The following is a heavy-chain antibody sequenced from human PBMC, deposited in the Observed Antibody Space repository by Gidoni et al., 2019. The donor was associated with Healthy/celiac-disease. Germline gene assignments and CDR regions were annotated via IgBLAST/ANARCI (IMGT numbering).Heavy chain of an antibody. CDR1: GGSISSSSYY. J-gene: IGHJ6*03. CDR3: ASLDSSGYHGLYYYYMDV. V-gene: IGHV4-39*01. D-gene: IGHD3-22*01. CDR2: IYYSGST. Sequence: QLQLQESGPGLVKPSETLSLTCTVSGGSISSSSYYWGWIRQPPGKGLEWIGSIYYSGSTYYNPSLKSRVTISVDTSKNQFSLKLSSVTAADTAVYYCASLDSSGYHGLYYYYMDVWGKGTTVTVSS.